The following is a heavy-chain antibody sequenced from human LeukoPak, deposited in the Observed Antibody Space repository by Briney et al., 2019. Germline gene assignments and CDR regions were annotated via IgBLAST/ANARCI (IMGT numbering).Heavy chain of an antibody. D-gene: IGHD4-17*01. Sequence: SGGSLRLSCVASAFTFSSYSMNWVRQAPGKGLEWVSSISSSSSYIYYADSVKGRFTISRDNAKNSLYLQMNSLRAEDTAVYYCAREGAYGDYEVDYWGQGTLVTVSS. V-gene: IGHV3-21*01. CDR1: AFTFSSYS. CDR3: AREGAYGDYEVDY. J-gene: IGHJ4*02. CDR2: ISSSSSYI.